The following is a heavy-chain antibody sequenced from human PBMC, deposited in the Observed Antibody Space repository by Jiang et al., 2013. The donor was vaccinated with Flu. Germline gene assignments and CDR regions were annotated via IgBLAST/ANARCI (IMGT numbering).Heavy chain of an antibody. Sequence: SVSSNSAAWNWIRQSPSRGLEWLGRTYYRSKWYNDYAVSVKSRITINPDTSKNQFSLQLNSVTPEDTAVYYCARDHGIAVAGLDYWGQGTLVTVSS. V-gene: IGHV6-1*01. CDR1: SVSSNSAA. D-gene: IGHD6-19*01. CDR3: ARDHGIAVAGLDY. J-gene: IGHJ4*02. CDR2: TYYRSKWYN.